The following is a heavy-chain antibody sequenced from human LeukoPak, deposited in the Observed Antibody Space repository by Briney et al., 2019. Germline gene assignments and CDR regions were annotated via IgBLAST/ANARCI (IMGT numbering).Heavy chain of an antibody. CDR1: GGSFSGYY. V-gene: IGHV4-34*01. CDR2: INHSGST. J-gene: IGHJ4*02. Sequence: SETLSLTCAVYGGSFSGYYWSWIRQPPGKGLEWIGEINHSGSTNYNPSLNSRVTISVDTSKNQFSLKLSSVTAADTAVYYCARVVHYYGSGSDDYWGQGTLVTVSS. D-gene: IGHD3-10*01. CDR3: ARVVHYYGSGSDDY.